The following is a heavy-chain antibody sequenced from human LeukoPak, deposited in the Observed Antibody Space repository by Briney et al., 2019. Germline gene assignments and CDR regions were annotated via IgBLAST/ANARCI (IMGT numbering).Heavy chain of an antibody. Sequence: GGTLRLSCAASGFTFNSYTMNWVRQAPGKGLEWVSSISSSGSYKYYADSVKGRFTISRDNAKNSLYLQMNSLRPEDTAVYYCARDPSEASHPYYFDYWAQGTLATVSS. J-gene: IGHJ4*02. V-gene: IGHV3-21*01. CDR1: GFTFNSYT. CDR2: ISSSGSYK. CDR3: ARDPSEASHPYYFDY.